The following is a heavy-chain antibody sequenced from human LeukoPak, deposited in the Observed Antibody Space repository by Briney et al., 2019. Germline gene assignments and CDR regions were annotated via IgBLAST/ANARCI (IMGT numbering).Heavy chain of an antibody. V-gene: IGHV3-21*01. Sequence: PGRSLRLSCAASGFTVSSNYMSWVRQAPGKGLEWVSSISSSSSYTYYADSVKGRFTISRDNAKNSLYLQMNSLRAEDTAVYYCARDIMFDYWGQGTLVTVSS. J-gene: IGHJ4*02. D-gene: IGHD3-16*01. CDR3: ARDIMFDY. CDR2: ISSSSSYT. CDR1: GFTVSSNY.